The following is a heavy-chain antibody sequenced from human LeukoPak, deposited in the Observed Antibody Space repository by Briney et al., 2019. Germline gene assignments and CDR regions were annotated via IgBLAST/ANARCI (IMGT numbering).Heavy chain of an antibody. CDR2: IIPIFGTA. CDR3: AREGGDYYDSSGYYDY. Sequence: SVTVSCKASGGTFSSYAISWVRQAPGQGLEWMGGIIPIFGTANYAQKFQGRVTITADESTSTAYMELSSLRSEDTAVYYCAREGGDYYDSSGYYDYWGQGTLVTVSS. CDR1: GGTFSSYA. V-gene: IGHV1-69*13. J-gene: IGHJ4*02. D-gene: IGHD3-22*01.